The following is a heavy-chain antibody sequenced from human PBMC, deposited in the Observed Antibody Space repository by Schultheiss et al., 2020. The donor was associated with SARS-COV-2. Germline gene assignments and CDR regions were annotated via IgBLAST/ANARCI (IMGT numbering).Heavy chain of an antibody. CDR2: INPNSGGT. CDR1: GYTFTAYY. J-gene: IGHJ4*02. Sequence: ASVKVSCKASGYTFTAYYMHWVRQAPGQGLEWMGRINPNSGGTDYAQKFQGRVTVTMDTSITTVYMELSRLESDDTAVYYCVRHGAHYLDFWGLGTLVTVSS. CDR3: VRHGAHYLDF. D-gene: IGHD4-17*01. V-gene: IGHV1-2*06.